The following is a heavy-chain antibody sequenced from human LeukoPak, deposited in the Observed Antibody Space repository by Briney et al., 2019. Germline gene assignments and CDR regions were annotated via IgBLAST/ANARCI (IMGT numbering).Heavy chain of an antibody. CDR2: ISGSGGST. CDR3: AKSMSKKPIDY. Sequence: GGSLRLSCEASGFTFSSYAMSWVRQAPGKGLEWVSVISGSGGSTYYADSVKGRFTIFRDNSKNTLYLQTNSLRAEDTAVYYCAKSMSKKPIDYWGQGTLVTVSA. J-gene: IGHJ4*02. V-gene: IGHV3-23*01. CDR1: GFTFSSYA.